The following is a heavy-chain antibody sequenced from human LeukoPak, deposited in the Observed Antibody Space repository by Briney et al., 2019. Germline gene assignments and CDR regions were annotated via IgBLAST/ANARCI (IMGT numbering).Heavy chain of an antibody. Sequence: GGSLRLSCAASGFTFDDYAMHWVRQAPGKGLEWVSLISGDGDRTYYADSVKGQFTISRDNSKNSLYLQLNSLRTEDTALYYCAKGKGHYDSSAYPDCWGQGTLVTVSS. D-gene: IGHD3-22*01. J-gene: IGHJ4*02. CDR1: GFTFDDYA. CDR3: AKGKGHYDSSAYPDC. CDR2: ISGDGDRT. V-gene: IGHV3-43*02.